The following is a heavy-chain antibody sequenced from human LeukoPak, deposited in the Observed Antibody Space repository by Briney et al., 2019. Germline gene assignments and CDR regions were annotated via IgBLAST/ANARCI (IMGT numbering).Heavy chain of an antibody. J-gene: IGHJ3*02. V-gene: IGHV4-38-2*02. Sequence: SETLSLTCAVSGYSISSGYYWGWIRQPPGKGLEWIGSIYHSGSTYYNPSLKSRVTMSVDTSKNQFSLKLSFVTAADTAVYYCAREAGDTNGYYYDKGAFDIWGQGTKVTVSS. CDR2: IYHSGST. CDR3: AREAGDTNGYYYDKGAFDI. CDR1: GYSISSGYY. D-gene: IGHD3-22*01.